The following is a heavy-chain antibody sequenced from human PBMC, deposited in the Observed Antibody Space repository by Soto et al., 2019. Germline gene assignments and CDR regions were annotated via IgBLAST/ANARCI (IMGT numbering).Heavy chain of an antibody. J-gene: IGHJ5*02. D-gene: IGHD1-1*01. V-gene: IGHV4-34*01. CDR1: GGSFSGYY. Sequence: SETLSLTCAVYGGSFSGYYWSWIRQPPGKGLEWIGEINHSGSTNYNPSLKSRVTISVDTSKNQFSLKLSSVTAADTAVYYCAGSTTRTGFDPWGQGTLVTVSS. CDR3: AGSTTRTGFDP. CDR2: INHSGST.